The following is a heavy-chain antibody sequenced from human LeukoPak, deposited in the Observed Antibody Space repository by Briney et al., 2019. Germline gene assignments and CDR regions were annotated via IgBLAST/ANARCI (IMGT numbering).Heavy chain of an antibody. J-gene: IGHJ4*02. CDR1: GFTFSNYA. Sequence: PGGSLRLSCAASGFTFSNYAMSWVRQAPGKGLEWVSAISGSGGSTYYADSVKGRFTISRDNSKNTLYLQMNSLRAEDTAVYYCAKSRSFDWLPPDYWGQGTLVTVSS. D-gene: IGHD3-9*01. CDR2: ISGSGGST. V-gene: IGHV3-23*01. CDR3: AKSRSFDWLPPDY.